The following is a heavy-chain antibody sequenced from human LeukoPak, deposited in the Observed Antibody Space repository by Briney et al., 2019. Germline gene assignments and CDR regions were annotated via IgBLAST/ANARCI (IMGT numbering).Heavy chain of an antibody. CDR2: ITGSCDST. V-gene: IGHV3-23*01. CDR3: ASSAYATLSVGG. J-gene: IGHJ4*02. D-gene: IGHD2-8*01. CDR1: GFTFSSYA. Sequence: GGSLRLSCAASGFTFSSYAMSWVRQAPGKGLEWVSAITGSCDSTWHADSVRGRFTISRDNSKNTLYLQMNSLRVQDTAVYYCASSAYATLSVGGWGQGSLVTVSS.